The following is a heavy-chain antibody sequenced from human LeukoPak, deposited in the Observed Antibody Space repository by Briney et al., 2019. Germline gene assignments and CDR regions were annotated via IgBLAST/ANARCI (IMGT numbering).Heavy chain of an antibody. CDR2: IYYSGST. J-gene: IGHJ4*02. CDR1: GGSVNSGSYY. Sequence: SETLSLTCTVSGGSVNSGSYYWSWIRQPPGKGLEWIGHIYYSGSTNYNPSLKSRVTKSVDTSKNQFSLKLSSVTAADTAAYYCARKYYYDSSGFYSWGQGTLVTVSS. CDR3: ARKYYYDSSGFYS. D-gene: IGHD3-22*01. V-gene: IGHV4-61*01.